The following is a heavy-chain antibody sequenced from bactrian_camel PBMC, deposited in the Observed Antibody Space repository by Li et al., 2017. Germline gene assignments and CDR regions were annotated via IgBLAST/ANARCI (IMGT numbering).Heavy chain of an antibody. V-gene: IGHV3S6*01. D-gene: IGHD3*01. CDR3: AADVMYCSGYDVRYCADHEETYNY. Sequence: HVQLVESGGGSVQAGGSLRLSCAASGYGASRYCMGWFRQAPGKERDGVAGVLRGGGVTYYADSVKGRFTISRDTAKNTLYLRMNSLKPEDTAMYYCAADVMYCSGYDVRYCADHEETYNYWGQGTQVTVS. CDR2: VLRGGGVT. CDR1: GYGASRYC. J-gene: IGHJ4*01.